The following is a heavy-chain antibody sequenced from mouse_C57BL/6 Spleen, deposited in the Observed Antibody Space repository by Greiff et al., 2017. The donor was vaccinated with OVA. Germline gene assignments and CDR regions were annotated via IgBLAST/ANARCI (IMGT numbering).Heavy chain of an antibody. CDR3: ARPYCSNYGFAY. Sequence: EVQVVESGGGLVQPGGSLKLSCAASGIDFSRYWMSWVRRAPGKGLEWIGEINPDSSTINYAPSLKDKFIITRDNAKNTLYLQMRKVRSEDTALYYCARPYCSNYGFAYWGQGTLVTVSA. V-gene: IGHV4-1*01. CDR2: INPDSSTI. CDR1: GIDFSRYW. J-gene: IGHJ3*01. D-gene: IGHD2-5*01.